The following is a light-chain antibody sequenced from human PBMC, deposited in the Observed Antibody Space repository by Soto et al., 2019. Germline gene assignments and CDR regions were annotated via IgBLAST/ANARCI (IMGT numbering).Light chain of an antibody. CDR1: RCISNNY. CDR2: CAS. CDR3: QQYGSSVRT. Sequence: EIVLTRSRGTLSLSTVERATLSCRVCRCISNNYLAWYQQKPGQPPRLLIYCASSRDTGIPDRFSGSGSGTDFTLTISSLEAEDVAVYYCQQYGSSVRTFGQGTKVDIK. J-gene: IGKJ1*01. V-gene: IGKV3-20*01.